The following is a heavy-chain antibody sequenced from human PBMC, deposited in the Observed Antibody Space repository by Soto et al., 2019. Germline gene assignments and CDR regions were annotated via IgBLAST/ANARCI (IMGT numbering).Heavy chain of an antibody. J-gene: IGHJ6*02. CDR1: GFTFTSSA. Sequence: QMQLVQSGPEVKKPGTSVKVSCKASGFTFTSSAVQWVRQARGQRLEWIGWIVVGSGNTNYAQKFQERVTITRDMSTSTAYMELSSLRSEDTAVYYCAARTSYYYGMDVWGQGTTVTVSS. D-gene: IGHD1-1*01. CDR3: AARTSYYYGMDV. CDR2: IVVGSGNT. V-gene: IGHV1-58*01.